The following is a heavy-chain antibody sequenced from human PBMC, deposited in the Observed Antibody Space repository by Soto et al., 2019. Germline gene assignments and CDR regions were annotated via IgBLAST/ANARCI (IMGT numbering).Heavy chain of an antibody. CDR2: IYYSGST. CDR1: GGYICSSSYY. D-gene: IGHD3-16*02. CDR3: AMINMITFGGVIVPDALDV. J-gene: IGHJ3*01. Sequence: SETLSLTCTVSGGYICSSSYYWGWIRQPPGKGLEWIGSIYYSGSTYYNPSLKSRVTISVDTSKNQFSLKLSSVTAADTAVYYCAMINMITFGGVIVPDALDVWGQGTMVTVSS. V-gene: IGHV4-39*01.